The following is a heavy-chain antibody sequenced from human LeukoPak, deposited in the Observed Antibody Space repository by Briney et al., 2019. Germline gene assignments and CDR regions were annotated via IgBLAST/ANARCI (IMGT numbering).Heavy chain of an antibody. J-gene: IGHJ5*02. Sequence: SQTLSLTCAISGDSVSSNSVTWNWIRQSPSRGLEWLGRTYYRSTWYNDYAVSVRGRITVNPDTSKNQFSLHLNSVTPEDTAVYYCARRLTQYDCFDPWGQGILVTDSS. CDR1: GDSVSSNSVT. V-gene: IGHV6-1*01. CDR2: TYYRSTWYN. D-gene: IGHD2-2*01. CDR3: ARRLTQYDCFDP.